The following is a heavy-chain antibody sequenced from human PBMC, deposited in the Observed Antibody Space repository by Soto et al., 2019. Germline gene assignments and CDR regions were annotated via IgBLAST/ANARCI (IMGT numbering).Heavy chain of an antibody. J-gene: IGHJ4*02. Sequence: SETLSLTCGVSGGSLSGATYSWNWIRQPPGEGLEWIGYIFPSGTTYYNPSLKSRVTISIDVSKNQFSLSLRSLTAADTAVYYCARSREFDYWSQGTLVTVSS. CDR1: GGSLSGATYS. V-gene: IGHV4-30-2*01. CDR3: ARSREFDY. CDR2: IFPSGTT.